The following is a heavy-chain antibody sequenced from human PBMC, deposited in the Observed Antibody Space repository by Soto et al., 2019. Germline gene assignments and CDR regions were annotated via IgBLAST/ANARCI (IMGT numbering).Heavy chain of an antibody. D-gene: IGHD2-2*01. V-gene: IGHV3-30-3*01. CDR3: ARRRPKYQLLWEGGMDV. CDR2: ISYDGSNK. Sequence: QVQLVESGGGVVQPGRSLRLSCAASGFTFSSYAMHWVRQAPGKGLEWVAVISYDGSNKYYADSVKGRFTISRDNSKNTLYLQMNSLRAEDTAVYYCARRRPKYQLLWEGGMDVWGQGTTVTVSS. J-gene: IGHJ6*02. CDR1: GFTFSSYA.